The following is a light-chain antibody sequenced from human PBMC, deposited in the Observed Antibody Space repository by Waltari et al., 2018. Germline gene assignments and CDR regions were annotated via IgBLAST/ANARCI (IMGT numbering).Light chain of an antibody. J-gene: IGLJ2*01. Sequence: SYALTQPPSVSVSPGQTATITCSGDALPKQYVYWYQQRPGRAPVLVIYKDTERPSGIPERFSGSSSGTTVSWTLSGVQAEDEADYYCQTTDSSGIYSFGGGTKLTVL. CDR1: ALPKQY. CDR2: KDT. CDR3: QTTDSSGIYS. V-gene: IGLV3-25*03.